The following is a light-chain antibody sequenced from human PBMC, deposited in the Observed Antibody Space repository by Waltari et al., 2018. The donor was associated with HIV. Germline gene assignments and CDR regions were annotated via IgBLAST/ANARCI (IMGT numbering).Light chain of an antibody. Sequence: QSALTQPASVSGSPGQSITISCAGTSRDGGGYNYVSWFQPHPGKAPKLIIYDFTNRPPGVFNRFSGSKSGNTASLTISGLQAEDEADYYCTSYTNIRTWVFGGGTKLTVL. V-gene: IGLV2-14*03. CDR3: TSYTNIRTWV. CDR1: SRDGGGYNY. CDR2: DFT. J-gene: IGLJ3*02.